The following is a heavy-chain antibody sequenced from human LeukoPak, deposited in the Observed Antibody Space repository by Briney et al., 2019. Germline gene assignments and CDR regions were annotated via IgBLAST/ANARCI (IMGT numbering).Heavy chain of an antibody. D-gene: IGHD2-15*01. CDR2: INGSSSDT. V-gene: IGHV3-11*03. J-gene: IGHJ5*02. Sequence: PGGSLRLSCAASGFTFSDYYMNWLRQAPGRGLEWISYINGSSSDTKYADSVKGRFTISRDNAKNSVYLLMNSLRAEATAVYYFLRRGTTYCTVDSCHPHWFDPWGQGTLVTVSS. CDR1: GFTFSDYY. CDR3: LRRGTTYCTVDSCHPHWFDP.